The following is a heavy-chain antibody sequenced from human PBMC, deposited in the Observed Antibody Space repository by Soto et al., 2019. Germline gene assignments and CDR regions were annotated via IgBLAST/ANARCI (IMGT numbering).Heavy chain of an antibody. D-gene: IGHD6-13*01. Sequence: QVQLVQSGAEVKKPGASVKVSCKASGYTFTSYAMHWVRQAPGQRLEWMGWINAGNGNTKYSQKFQGRVTITRDTSASTAYMELSSLRSEDTAVYYCARSGRSSSWYYFDYWGQGTLVTVSS. CDR1: GYTFTSYA. CDR2: INAGNGNT. J-gene: IGHJ4*02. V-gene: IGHV1-3*01. CDR3: ARSGRSSSWYYFDY.